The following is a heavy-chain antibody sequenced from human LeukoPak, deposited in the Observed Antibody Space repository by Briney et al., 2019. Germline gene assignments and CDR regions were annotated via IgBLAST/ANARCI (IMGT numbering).Heavy chain of an antibody. Sequence: GGSLRLSCEVSGFTFSSYWMHWVRQAPGKGLVWVSRIFNDGSDTNYADSVKGRFTISRDNAKNTLYLQMNSLSAEDTAVYYCARASPYCSTTKCYQKLDYWGQGTLVTVSS. D-gene: IGHD2-2*01. V-gene: IGHV3-74*01. CDR1: GFTFSSYW. J-gene: IGHJ4*02. CDR3: ARASPYCSTTKCYQKLDY. CDR2: IFNDGSDT.